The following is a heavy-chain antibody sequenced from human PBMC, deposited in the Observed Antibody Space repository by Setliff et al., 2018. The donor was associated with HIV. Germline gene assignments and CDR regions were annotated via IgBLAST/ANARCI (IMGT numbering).Heavy chain of an antibody. Sequence: GGSLRLSCAASGFPFSGSAMHWVRQAPGKGLGWVAGISYDGSNKYYTDSVKGRFTISRDNSKNTLYLQMNSLRAEDSAVYYCAREVAADGTYFDYWGQGALVTVSS. CDR3: AREVAADGTYFDY. D-gene: IGHD6-13*01. CDR1: GFPFSGSA. J-gene: IGHJ4*01. CDR2: ISYDGSNK. V-gene: IGHV3-30*04.